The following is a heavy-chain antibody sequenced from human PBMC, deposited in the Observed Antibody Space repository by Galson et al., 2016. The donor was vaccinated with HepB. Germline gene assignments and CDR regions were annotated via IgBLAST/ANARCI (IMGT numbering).Heavy chain of an antibody. CDR2: IKSRSDGETT. CDR1: GFSFTSTW. J-gene: IGHJ4*02. V-gene: IGHV3-15*01. D-gene: IGHD3-16*02. CDR3: TTDYGYAWGSYRLGY. Sequence: SLRLSCAASGFSFTSTWMSWVRQAPGMGLEWIGRIKSRSDGETTEFAAPVGGRFSISRDDSKSTVYLQMNSLETDDTAVYFCTTDYGYAWGSYRLGYWGQGTLGTVSS.